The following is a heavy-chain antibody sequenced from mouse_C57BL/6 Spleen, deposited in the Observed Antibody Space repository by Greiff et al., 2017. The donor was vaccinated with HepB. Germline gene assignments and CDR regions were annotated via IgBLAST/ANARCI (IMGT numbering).Heavy chain of an antibody. J-gene: IGHJ2*01. V-gene: IGHV6-3*01. CDR1: GFTFSNYW. CDR2: IRLKSDNYAT. Sequence: EVKVEESGGGLVQPGGSMKLSCVASGFTFSNYWMNWVRQSPEKGLEWVAQIRLKSDNYATHYAESVKGRFTISRDDSKSSVYLQMNNLRAEDTGIYYCTGGGTTVVAPDYWGQGTTLTVSS. D-gene: IGHD1-1*01. CDR3: TGGGTTVVAPDY.